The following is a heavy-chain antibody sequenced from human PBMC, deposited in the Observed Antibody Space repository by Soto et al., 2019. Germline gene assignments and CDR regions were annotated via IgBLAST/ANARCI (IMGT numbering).Heavy chain of an antibody. V-gene: IGHV3-48*02. CDR1: GFTFSSYS. Sequence: EVQLVESGGGLVQPGGSLRLSCAASGFTFSSYSMNWVRQAPGKGLEWVSYISSSSSTIYYADSVKGRFTISRDNAKNALYLQMNGLRDEDTAVYYCARRGEAFDIWGQGTMVTVSS. J-gene: IGHJ3*02. D-gene: IGHD3-10*01. CDR2: ISSSSSTI. CDR3: ARRGEAFDI.